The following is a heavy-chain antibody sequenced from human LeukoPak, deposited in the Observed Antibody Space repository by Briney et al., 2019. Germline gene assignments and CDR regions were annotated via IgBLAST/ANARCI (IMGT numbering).Heavy chain of an antibody. CDR1: GFTYSSYA. CDR3: AREAGGGIQTYYFDY. V-gene: IGHV3-30-3*01. CDR2: ISYDGSNK. D-gene: IGHD5-18*01. Sequence: PGGSLRLSCAASGFTYSSYAMHWVRQGPGKGLEWVAVISYDGSNKYYADSVKGRFTISRDNSKNTLYLQMNSLRAEDTAVYYCAREAGGGIQTYYFDYWGQGTLVTVSS. J-gene: IGHJ4*02.